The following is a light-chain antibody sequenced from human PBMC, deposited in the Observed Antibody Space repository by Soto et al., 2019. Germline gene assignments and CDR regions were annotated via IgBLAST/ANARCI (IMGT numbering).Light chain of an antibody. J-gene: IGLJ7*01. V-gene: IGLV1-47*01. CDR2: RNN. Sequence: QSVLTQPPSASGTPGQRVTISCSGSSSNIGSNYVYWYQQLPGTAPKLLIYRNNQRPSGVPDRFSGSKSGTSASLAISGLGSGDEGVFFWADWEDRLGGLGFGGGTQPPFL. CDR1: SSNIGSNY. CDR3: ADWEDRLGGLG.